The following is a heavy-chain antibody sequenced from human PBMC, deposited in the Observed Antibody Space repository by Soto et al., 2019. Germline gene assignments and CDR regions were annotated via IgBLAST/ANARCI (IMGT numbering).Heavy chain of an antibody. V-gene: IGHV1-18*01. D-gene: IGHD3-22*01. J-gene: IGHJ4*02. Sequence: ASVKVSCKASGYTFTSYSLSWVRQAPGQGLQWMGWTSAYNGNTNYAQKLQGRVTMTTDTSTSTAYMELRSLRSDDTAVYYCARETPYDSSGYYFDYWGQGTLVTVSS. CDR2: TSAYNGNT. CDR3: ARETPYDSSGYYFDY. CDR1: GYTFTSYS.